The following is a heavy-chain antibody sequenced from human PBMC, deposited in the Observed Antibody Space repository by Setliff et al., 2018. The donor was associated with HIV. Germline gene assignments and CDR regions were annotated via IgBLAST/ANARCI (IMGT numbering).Heavy chain of an antibody. J-gene: IGHJ4*02. V-gene: IGHV4-39*01. CDR3: ARREYSSSSPPFDY. Sequence: ASETLSLTCNVSGGSISSYYWGWIRQPPGKGLEWIGTIYYSGSTYSNPSLKSRVTMSVDTSKNQFSLKLISVTAADTAVYYCARREYSSSSPPFDYWGQGTLVTVSS. CDR1: GGSISSYY. CDR2: IYYSGST. D-gene: IGHD6-6*01.